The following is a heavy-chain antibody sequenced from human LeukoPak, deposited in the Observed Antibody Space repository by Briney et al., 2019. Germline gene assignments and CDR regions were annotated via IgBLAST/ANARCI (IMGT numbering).Heavy chain of an antibody. J-gene: IGHJ4*02. D-gene: IGHD3-10*01. V-gene: IGHV4-34*01. CDR1: GGPFSGYF. Sequence: SETLSLTCAVSGGPFSGYFWSWIRQSSGKGLEWIGEIPNSGTTNYNPSLNSRVTISEDTSKNQFYLNLSSVTAADTAVYYCARRYYYNLGSFPFDFWGQGTLVTVSS. CDR3: ARRYYYNLGSFPFDF. CDR2: IPNSGTT.